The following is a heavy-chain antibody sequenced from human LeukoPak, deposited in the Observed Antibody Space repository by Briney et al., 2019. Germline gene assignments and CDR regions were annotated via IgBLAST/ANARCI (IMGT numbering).Heavy chain of an antibody. CDR3: ARSNYYDSSGYPRGFDY. CDR2: IYYSGST. D-gene: IGHD3-22*01. V-gene: IGHV4-39*07. J-gene: IGHJ4*02. CDR1: GGSISSSSYY. Sequence: SETLSLTCTVSGGSISSSSYYWGWIRQPPGKGLEWIGSIYYSGSTYCNPSLKSRVTISVDTSKNQFSLKLSSVTAADTAVYYCARSNYYDSSGYPRGFDYWGQGTLVTVSS.